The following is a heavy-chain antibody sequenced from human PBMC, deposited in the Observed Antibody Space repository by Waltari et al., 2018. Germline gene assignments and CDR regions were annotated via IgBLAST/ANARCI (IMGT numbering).Heavy chain of an antibody. V-gene: IGHV4-38-2*01. Sequence: QVQLQESGPGLVKPSETMSLTCADSGYSISSGYYWGWIRQPPGKGLEWIGSIYHSGSSYCNPALTSRVTVSVDTSKDQFSLKLNTVIAADTAVYYCAGWSMIVQRDYAFDIWSQGTMVTVSS. J-gene: IGHJ3*02. CDR2: IYHSGSS. D-gene: IGHD3-22*01. CDR3: AGWSMIVQRDYAFDI. CDR1: GYSISSGYY.